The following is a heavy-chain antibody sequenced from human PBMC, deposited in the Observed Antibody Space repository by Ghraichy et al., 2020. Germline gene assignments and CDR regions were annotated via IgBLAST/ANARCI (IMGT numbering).Heavy chain of an antibody. CDR3: AREVSEYGDYADFDY. CDR1: GFTFSSYI. Sequence: GGSLRLSCAASGFTFSSYIMNWVRQAPGRGLEWVSIISSTSGHIYYADSVKGRLTISRDNAKNSLYLQMNSLRAEDTAMYYCAREVSEYGDYADFDYWGQGTPVTVSS. CDR2: ISSTSGHI. J-gene: IGHJ4*02. V-gene: IGHV3-21*01. D-gene: IGHD4-17*01.